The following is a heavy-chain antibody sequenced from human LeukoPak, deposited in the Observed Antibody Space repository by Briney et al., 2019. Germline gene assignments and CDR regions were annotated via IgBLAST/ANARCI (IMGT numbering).Heavy chain of an antibody. CDR3: AKGPVKECNAGTCYPFDS. Sequence: GGSLRLSCAASGLTFSRDWMSWVRQPPGQGLEWVATIKQDASEEYYVDSVNGRFTISRDNSKNTLYVQMKSLRAEDTAIYYCAKGPVKECNAGTCYPFDSWGHGTLVTVSS. D-gene: IGHD2-15*01. CDR2: IKQDASEE. J-gene: IGHJ4*01. V-gene: IGHV3-7*03. CDR1: GLTFSRDW.